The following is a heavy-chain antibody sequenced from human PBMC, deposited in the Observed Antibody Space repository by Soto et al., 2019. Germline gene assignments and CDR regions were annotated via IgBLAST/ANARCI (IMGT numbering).Heavy chain of an antibody. J-gene: IGHJ4*02. CDR2: INHSGST. Sequence: SETLSLTCAVYGGSFSGYYWSWIRQPPGKGLEWIGEINHSGSTNYNPSLKSRVTISVDTSKNQFSLKLSSVTAADTAVYYCARGGIVVVAASTPSLDYWGQGTLVTAPQ. D-gene: IGHD2-15*01. V-gene: IGHV4-34*01. CDR3: ARGGIVVVAASTPSLDY. CDR1: GGSFSGYY.